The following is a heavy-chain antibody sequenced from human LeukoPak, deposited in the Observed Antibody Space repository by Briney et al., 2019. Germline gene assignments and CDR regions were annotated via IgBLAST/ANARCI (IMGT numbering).Heavy chain of an antibody. V-gene: IGHV3-7*02. CDR1: GFTFSSYW. CDR2: IKQDGNDK. Sequence: PGGSLRLSCAASGFTFSSYWMSWVRQAPGKGLEWVANIKQDGNDKYYVDSVKGRFIISRDNARNSLYLQMNSLRDEDTAVYYCARGHITALDYWGQGTLVTVSS. CDR3: ARGHITALDY. D-gene: IGHD2-21*02. J-gene: IGHJ4*02.